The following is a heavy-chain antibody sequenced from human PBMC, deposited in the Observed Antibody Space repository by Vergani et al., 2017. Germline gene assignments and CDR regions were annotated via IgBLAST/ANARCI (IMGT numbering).Heavy chain of an antibody. Sequence: EVQLVQSGAEVKKPGATMKISCKVSGYTLTDHYMHWVKQAHGKGLEWMGLVEPEDGETIYAEKFKGRVTIAADTSTDTAHLELSSLRSADTAVYYCATPQTVTTGGMEVWGQGTTVIVSS. CDR3: ATPQTVTTGGMEV. D-gene: IGHD4-17*01. J-gene: IGHJ6*02. CDR1: GYTLTDHY. CDR2: VEPEDGET. V-gene: IGHV1-69-2*01.